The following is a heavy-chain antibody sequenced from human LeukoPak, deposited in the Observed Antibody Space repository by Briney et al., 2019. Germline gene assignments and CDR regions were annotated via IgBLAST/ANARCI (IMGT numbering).Heavy chain of an antibody. Sequence: SQTLSLTCTVSGGSISSGSYYWSWIRQPAGEGLEWIGRIYTSGSTNYNPSLKSRVTISVDTSKNQFSLKLSSVTAADTAVYYCARARVTMVRGTKYYYYYMDVWGKGTTVTISS. J-gene: IGHJ6*03. CDR1: GGSISSGSYY. CDR3: ARARVTMVRGTKYYYYYMDV. V-gene: IGHV4-61*02. CDR2: IYTSGST. D-gene: IGHD3-10*01.